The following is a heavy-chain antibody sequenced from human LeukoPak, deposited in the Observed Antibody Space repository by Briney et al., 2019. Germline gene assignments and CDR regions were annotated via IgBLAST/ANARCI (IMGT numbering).Heavy chain of an antibody. Sequence: PSETLSLTCTVSGGSISSYYWSWIRQPAGKGLEWIGRIYTSGSTNYNPSLKSRVTMSVDTSKNQFSLKLSSVTAADTAVYYCASYYASGVSAYDYFGMDVWGKGTTVTVSS. CDR1: GGSISSYY. D-gene: IGHD3-10*01. CDR3: ASYYASGVSAYDYFGMDV. CDR2: IYTSGST. J-gene: IGHJ6*04. V-gene: IGHV4-4*07.